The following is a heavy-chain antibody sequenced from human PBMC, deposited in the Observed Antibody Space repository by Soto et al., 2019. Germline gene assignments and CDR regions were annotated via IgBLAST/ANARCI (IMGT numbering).Heavy chain of an antibody. Sequence: GGSLRLSCAASGFAFDNAWINWVRQAPGKGLEWVGRIKSKTDGGTTDFAAPVRGRFAISRDDSKNMVYMQMNSLKTEETAGNYCPTDSYFTMIVVLFDYWGHGPLVTVSS. J-gene: IGHJ4*01. CDR2: IKSKTDGGTT. CDR3: PTDSYFTMIVVLFDY. D-gene: IGHD3-22*01. V-gene: IGHV3-15*07. CDR1: GFAFDNAW.